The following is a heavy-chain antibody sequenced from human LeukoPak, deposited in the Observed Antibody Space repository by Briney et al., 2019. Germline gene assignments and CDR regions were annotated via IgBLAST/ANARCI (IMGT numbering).Heavy chain of an antibody. CDR1: GGSISSYY. CDR2: IYTSGST. Sequence: PSETLSLTCTVSGGSISSYYWSWIRQPAGKGLEWIGRIYTSGSTNYNPSLKSRVTMSVDTSKNQFSLKLSSVAAADTAVYYCGRDGGGGEEQQLVQDAFDIWGQGTMVTVSS. CDR3: GRDGGGGEEQQLVQDAFDI. V-gene: IGHV4-4*07. D-gene: IGHD6-13*01. J-gene: IGHJ3*02.